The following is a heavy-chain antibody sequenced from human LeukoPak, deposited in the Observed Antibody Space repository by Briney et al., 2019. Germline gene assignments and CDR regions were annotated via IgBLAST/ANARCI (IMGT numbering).Heavy chain of an antibody. CDR3: ARGHYYGSGTPLDYYYGMDV. J-gene: IGHJ6*02. CDR1: GYTFTGYY. D-gene: IGHD3-10*01. Sequence: ASVKVSCKASGYTFTGYYMHWVRQAPGQGLEWMGWINPNSGGTNYAQKFQGRVTMTRDTSISTAYMELSRLRSDDTAVYHCARGHYYGSGTPLDYYYGMDVWGQGTTVTVSS. V-gene: IGHV1-2*02. CDR2: INPNSGGT.